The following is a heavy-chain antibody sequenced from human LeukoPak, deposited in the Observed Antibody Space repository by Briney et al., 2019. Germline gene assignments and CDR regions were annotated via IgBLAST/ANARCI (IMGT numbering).Heavy chain of an antibody. J-gene: IGHJ4*02. Sequence: SETLSLTCAVYGGSFSGYYWSWIRQPPGKGLEWIGEINHSGSTNYNPSLKSRVTIAVDTAKNQFSLKLSSVTAADTAVYYCARGPIYYGSGSFLDYWGQGTLVTVSS. CDR3: ARGPIYYGSGSFLDY. D-gene: IGHD3-10*01. CDR2: INHSGST. CDR1: GGSFSGYY. V-gene: IGHV4-34*01.